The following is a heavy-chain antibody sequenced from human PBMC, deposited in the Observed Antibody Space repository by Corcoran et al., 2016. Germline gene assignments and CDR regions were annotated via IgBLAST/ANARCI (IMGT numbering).Heavy chain of an antibody. Sequence: QVQLQESGPGLVKPSETLSLTCTVSGGSISSYYWSWIRQPPGKGLEGIGYIYYSGSTNYNPSLKSRVTISVDTSKNQFSLKLSSVTAADTAVYYWARDHIVGATTFSHYYYYDGMDVWGQGTTVTVSS. D-gene: IGHD1-26*01. CDR3: ARDHIVGATTFSHYYYYDGMDV. CDR1: GGSISSYY. J-gene: IGHJ6*02. CDR2: IYYSGST. V-gene: IGHV4-59*01.